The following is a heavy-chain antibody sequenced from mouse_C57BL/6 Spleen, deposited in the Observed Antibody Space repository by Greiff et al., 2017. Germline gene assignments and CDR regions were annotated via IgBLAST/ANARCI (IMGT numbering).Heavy chain of an antibody. J-gene: IGHJ1*03. CDR1: GYTFTSYT. Sequence: VQLQESGAELARPGASVKMSCKASGYTFTSYTMHWVKQRPGQGLEWIGYINPSSGYTKYNQKFKDKATLTADKSSSTAYMQLSSLTSEDSAVYYCARESNYYWYFDVWGTGTTVTVSS. D-gene: IGHD2-5*01. CDR2: INPSSGYT. CDR3: ARESNYYWYFDV. V-gene: IGHV1-4*01.